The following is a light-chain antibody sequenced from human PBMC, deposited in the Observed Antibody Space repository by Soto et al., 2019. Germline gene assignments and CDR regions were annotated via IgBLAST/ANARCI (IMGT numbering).Light chain of an antibody. J-gene: IGKJ4*01. CDR2: GAS. V-gene: IGKV3D-15*01. Sequence: EIVMTQSPATLSVSPGXRATLSCRASQSVSSNLAWYQQKPGQAPRLLIYGASTRATGIPARFSGSGSGTEFTLTISSLQSEDFAVYYCQQYNNWPPNFGGGTKVENK. CDR3: QQYNNWPPN. CDR1: QSVSSN.